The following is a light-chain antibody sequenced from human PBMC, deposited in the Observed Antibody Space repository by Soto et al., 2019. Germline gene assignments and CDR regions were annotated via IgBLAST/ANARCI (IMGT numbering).Light chain of an antibody. CDR3: QQSDSTPYT. CDR2: GAS. CDR1: QSISFY. V-gene: IGKV1-39*01. J-gene: IGKJ2*01. Sequence: DIQMTQSPSSLSASVGDRVTITCRASQSISFYLHWYQQKPGKAPNLLIYGASSLQSGVPSRFSGSGSGTEFTLTISSLQTEDFATYHCQQSDSTPYTFGQGTKLEIK.